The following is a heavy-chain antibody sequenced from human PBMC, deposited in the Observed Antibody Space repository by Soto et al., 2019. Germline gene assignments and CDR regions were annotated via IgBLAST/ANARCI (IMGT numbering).Heavy chain of an antibody. CDR3: ARDPRSITGTTSSEDFQH. V-gene: IGHV1-69*01. CDR2: IIPLLGIT. J-gene: IGHJ1*01. D-gene: IGHD1-20*01. Sequence: QAQLMQSGAEVKKPGSSVKVSCRASGGTFNGYAINWVRQAPGQGLEWMGGIIPLLGITDYGQKFQGRITIAADESTGTAYMDLRGLRSEDTAVYYCARDPRSITGTTSSEDFQHWGQGTPVSVSS. CDR1: GGTFNGYA.